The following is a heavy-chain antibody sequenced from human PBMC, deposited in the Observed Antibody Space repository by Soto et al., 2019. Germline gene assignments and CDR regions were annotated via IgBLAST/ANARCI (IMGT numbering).Heavy chain of an antibody. Sequence: EVQLVESGGGLVKPGGSLRLSCAASGFTFSNAWMNWVRQAPGKGLEWVGRIKSKTDGGTTDYAAPVKGRFTISRDDSKNRLYLQMNSLKTEDTAVYYCTTVVDYDSSGYYPDIFDYWGQGTLVTVSS. CDR3: TTVVDYDSSGYYPDIFDY. V-gene: IGHV3-15*07. J-gene: IGHJ4*02. D-gene: IGHD3-22*01. CDR1: GFTFSNAW. CDR2: IKSKTDGGTT.